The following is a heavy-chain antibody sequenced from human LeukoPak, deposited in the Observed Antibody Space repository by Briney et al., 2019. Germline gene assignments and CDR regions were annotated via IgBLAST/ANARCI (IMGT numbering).Heavy chain of an antibody. CDR1: GFTFSDYY. V-gene: IGHV3-11*01. Sequence: GGCLRLSCAASGFTFSDYYMSWIRQAPGNGLEWLSYISKNGKTIYYADSGKGRFTISRDNAKKSVYLETTSLRAADTAVYYCATTGLLGDIPWGQGTLVTVSS. J-gene: IGHJ5*02. CDR3: ATTGLLGDIP. D-gene: IGHD2-21*01. CDR2: ISKNGKTI.